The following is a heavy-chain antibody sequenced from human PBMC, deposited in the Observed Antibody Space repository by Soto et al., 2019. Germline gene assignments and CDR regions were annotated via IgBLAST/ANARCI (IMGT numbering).Heavy chain of an antibody. CDR3: ARAAVKLWRYYYYGMDV. CDR1: GFTFSSYW. J-gene: IGHJ6*02. CDR2: IKQDGSEK. Sequence: GGSLRLSCAASGFTFSSYWMSWVRQAPGKGLEWVANIKQDGSEKYYVDSVKGRFTISRDNAKNSLYLQMNSLRAEDTAVYYCARAAVKLWRYYYYGMDVWGQGTTVTVSS. D-gene: IGHD5-18*01. V-gene: IGHV3-7*05.